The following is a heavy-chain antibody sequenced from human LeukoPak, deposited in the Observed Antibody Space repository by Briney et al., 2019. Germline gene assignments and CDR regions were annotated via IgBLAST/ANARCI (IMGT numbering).Heavy chain of an antibody. CDR3: VVILVPGGVWHFDL. CDR2: IYSGGGNTK. CDR1: GLTFTNYG. Sequence: GGSLRLSCVASGLTFTNYGFHWVRQAPGKGLEWVAIIYSGGGNTKYYAESLKDRFTISRDDSKDTVYLQMSSLRVEDTAVYYCVVILVPGGVWHFDLWGRGTLVTVSS. D-gene: IGHD2-2*01. J-gene: IGHJ2*01. V-gene: IGHV3-33*03.